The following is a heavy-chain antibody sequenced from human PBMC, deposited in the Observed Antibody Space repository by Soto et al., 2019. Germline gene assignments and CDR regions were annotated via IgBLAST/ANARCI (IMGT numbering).Heavy chain of an antibody. CDR3: ARAVYSNHVY. CDR2: ISNSGRT. D-gene: IGHD4-4*01. V-gene: IGHV4-31*03. J-gene: IGHJ4*02. CDR1: GASISSGSYY. Sequence: QVQLQESGPGLVKPSQTLSLTCTVSGASISSGSYYWSWIRPLPGKGLEWIGYISNSGRTYYNPSLKRRVTISVDTSKTQFSLRVSSVTAADTAVYYCARAVYSNHVYWGQGTLVTVSS.